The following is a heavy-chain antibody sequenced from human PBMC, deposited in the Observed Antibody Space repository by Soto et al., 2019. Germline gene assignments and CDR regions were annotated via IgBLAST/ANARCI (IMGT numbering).Heavy chain of an antibody. D-gene: IGHD5-12*01. J-gene: IGHJ4*02. V-gene: IGHV3-11*06. CDR1: GFTFSDYY. CDR2: ISGTSTDT. CDR3: ASALGGGYDNGGLDF. Sequence: QVQLVESGGGLVKPGGSLRLSCAASGFTFSDYYMSWIRQAPGKGLEWVSYISGTSTDTNYVDSVKGRFTISRDNAKNSLYLQMNSLRVEDTAVYYCASALGGGYDNGGLDFWSQGTLVTVSS.